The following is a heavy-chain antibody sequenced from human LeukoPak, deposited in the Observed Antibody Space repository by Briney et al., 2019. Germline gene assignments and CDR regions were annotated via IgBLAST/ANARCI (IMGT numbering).Heavy chain of an antibody. CDR2: INWNGGST. Sequence: GGSLRLSCAASGFRFYDHGMSWVRQAPGKGLEWVSGINWNGGSTGYGDSVKGRFTISRDNAKNPLYLQMNSLRAEDTALYYCAGGDRNGWYFDYWGQGILVTVSS. D-gene: IGHD6-19*01. V-gene: IGHV3-20*04. CDR3: AGGDRNGWYFDY. J-gene: IGHJ4*02. CDR1: GFRFYDHG.